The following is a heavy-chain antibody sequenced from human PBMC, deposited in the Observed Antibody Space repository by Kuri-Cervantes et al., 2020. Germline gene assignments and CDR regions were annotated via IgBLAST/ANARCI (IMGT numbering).Heavy chain of an antibody. V-gene: IGHV3-23*01. CDR2: ISGSGGST. CDR1: GFTFSSYA. D-gene: IGHD2-8*01. J-gene: IGHJ6*02. Sequence: GESLKISCAASGFTFSSYAMSWVRQAPGKGLEWVSAISGSGGSTYYADSVKGRFTISRDNSKNTLYLQMNSLRAEDTAVHYCARYCTNGVCQLEYYYGMDVWGQGTTVTVSS. CDR3: ARYCTNGVCQLEYYYGMDV.